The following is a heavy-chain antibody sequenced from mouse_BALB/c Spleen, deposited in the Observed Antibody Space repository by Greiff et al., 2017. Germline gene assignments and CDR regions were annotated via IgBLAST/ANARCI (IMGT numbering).Heavy chain of an antibody. CDR1: GFTFSSYA. D-gene: IGHD1-2*01. Sequence: EVQVVESGGGLVKPGGSLKLSCAASGFTFSSYAMSWVRQTPEKRLEWVASISSGGSTYYPDSVKGRFTISRDNARNILYLQMSSLRSEDTAMYYCARGLITTATGAMDYWGQGTSVTVSS. V-gene: IGHV5-6-5*01. J-gene: IGHJ4*01. CDR2: ISSGGST. CDR3: ARGLITTATGAMDY.